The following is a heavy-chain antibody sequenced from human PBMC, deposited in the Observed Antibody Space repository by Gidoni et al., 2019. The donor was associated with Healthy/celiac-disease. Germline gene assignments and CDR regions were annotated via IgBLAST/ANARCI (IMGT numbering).Heavy chain of an antibody. CDR3: AHRLLSGSSPWFDP. D-gene: IGHD1-26*01. CDR1: GFSLSTSGLG. CDR2: IYWDDDK. Sequence: QITLKESGPTLVKHTQTLTLTCTFSGFSLSTSGLGVGWIRQPPGKALEWLALIYWDDDKRYSPSLKSRLTITKDTSKNQVVLTMTNMDPVDTATYYCAHRLLSGSSPWFDPWGQGTLVTVSS. V-gene: IGHV2-5*02. J-gene: IGHJ5*02.